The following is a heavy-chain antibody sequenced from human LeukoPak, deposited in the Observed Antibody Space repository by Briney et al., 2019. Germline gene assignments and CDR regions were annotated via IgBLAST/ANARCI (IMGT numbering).Heavy chain of an antibody. V-gene: IGHV3-23*01. CDR3: AKDIEDCSSTSCYTY. J-gene: IGHJ4*02. Sequence: GGSLRLSCAASGFTSSSYAMSWVRQAPGKGLEWVSAISGSGGSTYYADSVKGRFTISRDNSKNTLYLQMNSLRAEDTAVYYCAKDIEDCSSTSCYTYWGQGTLVTVSS. D-gene: IGHD2-2*01. CDR2: ISGSGGST. CDR1: GFTSSSYA.